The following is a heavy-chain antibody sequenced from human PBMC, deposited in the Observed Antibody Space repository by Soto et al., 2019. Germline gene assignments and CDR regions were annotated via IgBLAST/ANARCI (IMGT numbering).Heavy chain of an antibody. V-gene: IGHV4-61*01. J-gene: IGHJ4*02. Sequence: ASENLSLTCTVSGGSVSSGSYYWGWIRQPPGKGLEWIGYIYYSGSTNYNPSLKSRVTISVDTSKNQFSLKLSSVTAADTAVYYCASSGSYRFDYWGQGTLVTVS. D-gene: IGHD1-26*01. CDR2: IYYSGST. CDR3: ASSGSYRFDY. CDR1: GGSVSSGSYY.